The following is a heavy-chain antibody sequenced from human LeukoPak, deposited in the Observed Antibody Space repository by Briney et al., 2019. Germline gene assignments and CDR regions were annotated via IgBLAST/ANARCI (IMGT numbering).Heavy chain of an antibody. CDR2: INPNSGGT. D-gene: IGHD1-1*01. Sequence: GASVKVSCKASGGTFSSYAISWVRQAPGQGLEWMGWINPNSGGTNYAQKFQGRVTMTRDTSISTAYMELSRLRSDDTAVYYCARDNDRGYHDYWGQGTLVTVSS. CDR3: ARDNDRGYHDY. J-gene: IGHJ4*02. V-gene: IGHV1-2*02. CDR1: GGTFSSYA.